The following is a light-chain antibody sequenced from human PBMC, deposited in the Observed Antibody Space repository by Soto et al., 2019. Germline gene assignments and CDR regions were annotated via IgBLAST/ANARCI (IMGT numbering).Light chain of an antibody. Sequence: EIVLTQSPATLSLSPGERVTLSCRASQSVGSNLAWYQQKPGQAPRLLIYGAFTRASGFPARFSGGGSGTEFTLTISSLQSEDFAVYYCQQYNNGPPFTFGPGTKVDVK. V-gene: IGKV3-15*01. CDR2: GAF. CDR1: QSVGSN. CDR3: QQYNNGPPFT. J-gene: IGKJ3*01.